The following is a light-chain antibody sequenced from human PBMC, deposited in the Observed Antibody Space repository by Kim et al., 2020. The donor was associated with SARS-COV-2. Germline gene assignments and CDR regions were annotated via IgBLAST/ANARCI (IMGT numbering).Light chain of an antibody. CDR2: DVT. V-gene: IGLV2-14*03. CDR3: SSYRNTITLV. Sequence: GQSITISCTGTSSDIGAYNYVSWYRQHPPKAPELIIYDVTYRPSGVSTRFSGSKSGSTAYLTISVLQAEDEADYYCSSYRNTITLVFGGGTKVTVL. J-gene: IGLJ3*02. CDR1: SSDIGAYNY.